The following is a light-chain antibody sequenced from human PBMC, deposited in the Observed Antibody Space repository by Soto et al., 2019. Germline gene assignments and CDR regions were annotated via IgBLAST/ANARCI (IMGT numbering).Light chain of an antibody. CDR3: QSYDSSLSGYV. Sequence: QSVLTQPPSVSGAPGQRVTISCTGSSSNIGAGYDVHWYHQLPGTSPKVLIYGNSNRPSGVPDRFSGSKSGTSASLAITGLQAEDEADYYCQSYDSSLSGYVFGTVTKLTVL. J-gene: IGLJ1*01. V-gene: IGLV1-40*01. CDR2: GNS. CDR1: SSNIGAGYD.